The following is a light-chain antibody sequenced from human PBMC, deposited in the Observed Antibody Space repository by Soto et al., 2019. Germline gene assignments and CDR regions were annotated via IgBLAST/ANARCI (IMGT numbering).Light chain of an antibody. V-gene: IGKV1-5*03. J-gene: IGKJ1*01. CDR3: QHYDIFPWT. CDR2: EAS. Sequence: DIQMTQSPSTLSASIGDRVTITCRASQSIGRWLAWYQQKPGKAPKLLIYEASTLEGGVPSRFSGTASGTEFTLTISSLQPDDFATYYCQHYDIFPWTFGQGTKVEIK. CDR1: QSIGRW.